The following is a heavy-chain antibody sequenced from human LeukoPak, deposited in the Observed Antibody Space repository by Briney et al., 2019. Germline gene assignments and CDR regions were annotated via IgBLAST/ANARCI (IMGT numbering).Heavy chain of an antibody. CDR2: IYYSGST. Sequence: LETLSLTCTVSGGSISSYYWSWIRQPPGKGLEWIGNIYYSGSTNYNPSLKSRVTISVDTSKNQFSLKLSSVTAADTAVYHCQARSSYGLGYWGQGTLVTVSS. J-gene: IGHJ4*02. CDR3: QARSSYGLGY. D-gene: IGHD5-18*01. V-gene: IGHV4-59*01. CDR1: GGSISSYY.